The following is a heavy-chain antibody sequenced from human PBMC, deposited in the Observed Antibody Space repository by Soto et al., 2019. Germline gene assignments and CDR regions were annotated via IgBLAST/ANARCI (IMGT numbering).Heavy chain of an antibody. CDR2: TYFRSKWYN. Sequence: SQTLSLTCAISGDSVSSTSAAWNWIRQSPSRGLEWLGRTYFRSKWYNDSAVSVKSRITITPDTSKNQFSLQLNSVAPEDMAVYFCARVKSGISDYWGKGTLVNVSS. D-gene: IGHD3-10*01. CDR3: ARVKSGISDY. CDR1: GDSVSSTSAA. V-gene: IGHV6-1*01. J-gene: IGHJ4*02.